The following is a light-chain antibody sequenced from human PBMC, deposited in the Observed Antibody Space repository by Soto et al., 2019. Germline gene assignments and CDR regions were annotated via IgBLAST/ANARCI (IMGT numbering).Light chain of an antibody. J-gene: IGKJ4*01. CDR3: QQYCIFSLT. V-gene: IGKV1-5*03. CDR1: QSISSW. Sequence: DIQMTQSPSTVAASVGDRVTITCRASQSISSWLAWYQQKPGKAPKLLIQKAPSLESGVPSRFSGSGSGTEFAIAISSLQPDDFATYYCQQYCIFSLTFGGGTKVEIK. CDR2: KAP.